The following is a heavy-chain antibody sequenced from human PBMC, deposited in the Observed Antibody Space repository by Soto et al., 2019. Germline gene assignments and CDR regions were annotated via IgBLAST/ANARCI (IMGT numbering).Heavy chain of an antibody. CDR1: GFSLSTGGVA. J-gene: IGHJ4*02. Sequence: QITLKESGPTLVKPTQTLTLTCTFSGFSLSTGGVAVGWIRQPPGKALEWLILLYGNDDRLYSPSLQSRLTVTXDTSKNQVVLTMTNMDPLDTATYYCAHRERSTFDHWGQGTLVTVSS. CDR3: AHRERSTFDH. CDR2: LYGNDDR. V-gene: IGHV2-5*01.